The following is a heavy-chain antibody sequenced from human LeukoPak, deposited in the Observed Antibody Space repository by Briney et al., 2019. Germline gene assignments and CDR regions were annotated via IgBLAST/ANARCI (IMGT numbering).Heavy chain of an antibody. V-gene: IGHV1-46*01. Sequence: GASVKVSCKASGYTFTSYYMHWVRQAPGQGLEWMGIINPSGGSTSYAQKFQGRVTMTRDMSTSTAYMELSSLRSEDTAVYYRARGQGSPAPDLDYWGQGTLVTVSS. CDR1: GYTFTSYY. CDR3: ARGQGSPAPDLDY. J-gene: IGHJ4*02. CDR2: INPSGGST.